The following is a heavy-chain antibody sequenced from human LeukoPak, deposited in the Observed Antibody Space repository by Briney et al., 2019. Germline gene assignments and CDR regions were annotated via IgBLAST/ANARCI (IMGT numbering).Heavy chain of an antibody. CDR3: ARGEYCGGGTCYGFDN. D-gene: IGHD2-15*01. V-gene: IGHV4-59*10. CDR1: GFTFSSHR. J-gene: IGHJ4*02. Sequence: GSLRLSCAASGFTFSSHRMHWVRQAPGKGLEWIGRIYTSGSGSTNYNPSLKSRVSMSVDTSKNQVSLKLSSVTAADTAMYYCARGEYCGGGTCYGFDNWGQGTLVTVSS. CDR2: IYTSGSGST.